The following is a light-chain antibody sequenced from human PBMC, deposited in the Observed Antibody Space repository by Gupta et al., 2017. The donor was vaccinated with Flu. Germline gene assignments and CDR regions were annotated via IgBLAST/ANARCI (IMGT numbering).Light chain of an antibody. CDR1: QSINTW. CDR2: KAS. CDR3: QQDNSYPWT. V-gene: IGKV1-5*03. J-gene: IGKJ1*01. Sequence: DIQMTQSPSTLSASVGDRVTITCRASQSINTWLAWYQQKPGKAPILLIYKASRLESGVPLRFSGGGFGTEFTLAISSLQPDDFATYYCQQDNSYPWTFGQGTKVEIK.